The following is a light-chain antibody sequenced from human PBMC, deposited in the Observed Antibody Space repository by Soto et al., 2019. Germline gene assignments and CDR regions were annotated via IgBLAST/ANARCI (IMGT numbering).Light chain of an antibody. CDR3: GTWPTGRGAYV. CDR1: SYNIGSNS. Sequence: QSVLTQPPSVSAAPGQKVTISCSGSSYNIGSNSVSWYRHLPGTAPKLLICDNNKRPSGIPDRFSGSKSGTSATLDISGLQTGDEADYYCGTWPTGRGAYVLGTGTKLTVL. CDR2: DNN. V-gene: IGLV1-51*01. J-gene: IGLJ1*01.